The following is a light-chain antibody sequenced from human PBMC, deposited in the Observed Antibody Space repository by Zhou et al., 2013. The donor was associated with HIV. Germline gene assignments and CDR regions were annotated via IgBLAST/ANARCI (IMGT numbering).Light chain of an antibody. J-gene: IGKJ3*01. CDR2: KAS. CDR3: QQYYTSPLT. V-gene: IGKV1-5*03. Sequence: DIQMTQSPSTLSASVEDRVTITCRASQSINRWLAWYQQKPGRAPKVLIYKASSLESGVPSRFSGSGSGTEFTLTISSLQPDDFATYHCQQYYTSPLTFGPGTNVEIK. CDR1: QSINRW.